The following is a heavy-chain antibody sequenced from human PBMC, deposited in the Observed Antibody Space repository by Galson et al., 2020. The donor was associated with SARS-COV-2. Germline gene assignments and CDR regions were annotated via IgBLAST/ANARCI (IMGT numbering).Heavy chain of an antibody. J-gene: IGHJ6*02. V-gene: IGHV2-26*01. CDR3: ARLLVGSGSYYDYYYYGMDV. CDR1: GFSLSNARMG. D-gene: IGHD3-10*01. CDR2: IFSNDEK. Sequence: KPTETLTLTCTVSGFSLSNARMGVSWIRQPPGKALEWLAHIFSNDEKSYSTSLKSRLTISKDTSKSQVVLTMTNMDPVDTATYYCARLLVGSGSYYDYYYYGMDVWGQGTTVTVSS.